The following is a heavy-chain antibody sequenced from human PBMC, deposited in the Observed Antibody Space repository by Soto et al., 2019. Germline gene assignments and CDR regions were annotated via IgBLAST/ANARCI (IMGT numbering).Heavy chain of an antibody. CDR2: ISAYNGNT. Sequence: GASVKVSCKASGYTFTSYGISWVRQAPGQGLEWMGWISAYNGNTNYAQKLQGRVTMTTDKSTSTAYMELRSLRSDDTAVYYCARDIKSMGRWSSSWYSFDYWGQGTLVTVSS. V-gene: IGHV1-18*01. CDR1: GYTFTSYG. J-gene: IGHJ4*02. CDR3: ARDIKSMGRWSSSWYSFDY. D-gene: IGHD6-13*01.